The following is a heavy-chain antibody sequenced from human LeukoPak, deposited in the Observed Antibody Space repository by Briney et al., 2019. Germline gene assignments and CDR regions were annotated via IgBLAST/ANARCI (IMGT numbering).Heavy chain of an antibody. CDR3: ARRAGYCSGGSCFPFDS. D-gene: IGHD2-15*01. CDR1: GFTFSDYW. CDR2: IKQDGSEK. J-gene: IGHJ4*02. Sequence: PGGSLRLSCAASGFTFSDYWMSWVRQAPGKGLEWVANIKQDGSEKYYVDSVKGRFTISRDNAKNSLYLQMNSLRAEDTAVYYCARRAGYCSGGSCFPFDSWGQGTQVTVSS. V-gene: IGHV3-7*05.